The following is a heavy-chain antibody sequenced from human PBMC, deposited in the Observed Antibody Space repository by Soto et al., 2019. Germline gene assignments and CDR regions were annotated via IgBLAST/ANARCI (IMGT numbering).Heavy chain of an antibody. J-gene: IGHJ4*02. Sequence: QVQLVQSGAEEKKPGASVKVSCKASGYTFTSYAMHWVRQAPGQRLEWMGWINAGNGNTKYSQKFQGRVTITRDTCASTACMELSSLRSEDTPVYDCARGDWWLFDYWGQGTLVTVSS. CDR2: INAGNGNT. CDR3: ARGDWWLFDY. D-gene: IGHD2-8*02. V-gene: IGHV1-3*05. CDR1: GYTFTSYA.